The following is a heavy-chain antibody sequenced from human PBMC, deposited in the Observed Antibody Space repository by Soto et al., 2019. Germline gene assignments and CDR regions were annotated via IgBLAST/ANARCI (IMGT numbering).Heavy chain of an antibody. CDR2: ISAYNGNT. Sequence: ASVKVSCKASGYTFTSYGISWVRQAPGQGLEWMGWISAYNGNTNYAQKLQGRVTMTTDTSTSTAYMELRSLRSDDTAVYYCARDPYARYFDWLFPSLPRDYYYYMDVWGKGTTVTVSS. D-gene: IGHD3-9*01. J-gene: IGHJ6*03. CDR1: GYTFTSYG. V-gene: IGHV1-18*01. CDR3: ARDPYARYFDWLFPSLPRDYYYYMDV.